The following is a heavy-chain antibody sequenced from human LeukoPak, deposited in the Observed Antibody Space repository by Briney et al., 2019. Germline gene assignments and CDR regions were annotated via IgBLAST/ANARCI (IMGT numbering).Heavy chain of an antibody. D-gene: IGHD6-13*01. V-gene: IGHV4-34*01. CDR1: GGSFSGYY. CDR3: ARGMKHSLSIAIDY. CDR2: IIHSGST. J-gene: IGHJ4*02. Sequence: SVTLSLTCAVYGGSFSGYYWSWIRQSPGEGLEWVGEIIHSGSTNYNPSLKSRVTISVDTSKNQSSLRLSSVTAADTAMYYCARGMKHSLSIAIDYWGQGTLVTVSS.